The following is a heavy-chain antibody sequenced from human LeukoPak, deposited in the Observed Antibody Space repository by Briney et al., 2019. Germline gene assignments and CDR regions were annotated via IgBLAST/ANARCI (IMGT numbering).Heavy chain of an antibody. D-gene: IGHD3-10*01. V-gene: IGHV3-21*01. J-gene: IGHJ4*02. CDR3: ARDSPYYGSGIYGFDY. CDR1: GFTFSSYS. CDR2: ISSSSSYI. Sequence: GGSLRLSCAASGFTFSSYSMNWVRQAPGKGLEWVSSISSSSSYIYYADSVKGRFTISRDNAKNSLYLQMNSLRAEDTAVYYCARDSPYYGSGIYGFDYWGQGTLVTVSS.